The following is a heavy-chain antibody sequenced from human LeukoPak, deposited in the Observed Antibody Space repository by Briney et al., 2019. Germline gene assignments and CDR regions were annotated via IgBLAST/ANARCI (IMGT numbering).Heavy chain of an antibody. J-gene: IGHJ1*01. Sequence: ASVKVSCKASGYTFTSYDINWVRQATGQGLEWMGWMNPNSGNTGYAQKFQSRVTITRNTSISTAYMELSSLRSEDTAVYYCARDLDLAAANTGNFQHWGQGTLVTVSS. CDR3: ARDLDLAAANTGNFQH. V-gene: IGHV1-8*03. CDR1: GYTFTSYD. D-gene: IGHD6-13*01. CDR2: MNPNSGNT.